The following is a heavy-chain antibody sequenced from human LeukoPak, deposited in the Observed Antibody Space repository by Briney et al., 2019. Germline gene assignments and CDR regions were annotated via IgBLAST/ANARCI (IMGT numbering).Heavy chain of an antibody. D-gene: IGHD6-6*01. Sequence: GGSLRLSCAASGFPFSSYCMLWVGQAPPKGLEGVAFIRYDGSNKHYPDSVNGRFTISRDNSKNTLYLQMNSLRAEDTAVYYCAKAWYSSSSFDYWGQGTLVTVSS. V-gene: IGHV3-30*02. CDR3: AKAWYSSSSFDY. CDR2: IRYDGSNK. J-gene: IGHJ4*02. CDR1: GFPFSSYC.